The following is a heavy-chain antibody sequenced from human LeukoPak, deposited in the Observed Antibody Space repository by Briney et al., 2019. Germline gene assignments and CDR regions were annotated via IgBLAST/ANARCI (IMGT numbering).Heavy chain of an antibody. Sequence: GGSLRLSCAASGFIFSNYGMHWVRQAPGKGLEWVAVISYDGSNKYYADSVKGRFTISRDNSKNTLYLQMNSLRAEDTAVYYCARDGHYYDSSGYSYYYYYYMDVWGKGTTVTVSS. V-gene: IGHV3-30*03. J-gene: IGHJ6*03. D-gene: IGHD3-22*01. CDR3: ARDGHYYDSSGYSYYYYYYMDV. CDR2: ISYDGSNK. CDR1: GFIFSNYG.